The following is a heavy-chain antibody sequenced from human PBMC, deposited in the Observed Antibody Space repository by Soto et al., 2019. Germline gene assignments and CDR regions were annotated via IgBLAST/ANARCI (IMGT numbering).Heavy chain of an antibody. J-gene: IGHJ4*02. CDR2: IYYSGST. Sequence: WQTKPLTSTVSGGSVSSGSYHLSWIRQPPGKGLEWIGYIYYSGSTNYNPSLKSRVTISVDTSKNQFSLKLSSVTAADTAIYYCKKGATSPFDSWGQGTRVTV. V-gene: IGHV4-61*01. CDR3: KKGATSPFDS. CDR1: GGSVSSGSYH. D-gene: IGHD3-16*01.